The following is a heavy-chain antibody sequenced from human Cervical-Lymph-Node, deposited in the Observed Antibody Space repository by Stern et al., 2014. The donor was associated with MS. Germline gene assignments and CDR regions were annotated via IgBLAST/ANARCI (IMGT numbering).Heavy chain of an antibody. CDR3: ARESIAAAGPLSFGMDV. Sequence: VQLLESGAEVKKPGSSVKVSCKASGGTFSSYAISWVRQAPGQGLEWMGGIIPICGTANYAQKFQGRVTITADESTSTAYMELSSLRSEDTAVYYCARESIAAAGPLSFGMDVWGQGTTVTVSS. D-gene: IGHD6-13*01. V-gene: IGHV1-69*01. J-gene: IGHJ6*02. CDR1: GGTFSSYA. CDR2: IIPICGTA.